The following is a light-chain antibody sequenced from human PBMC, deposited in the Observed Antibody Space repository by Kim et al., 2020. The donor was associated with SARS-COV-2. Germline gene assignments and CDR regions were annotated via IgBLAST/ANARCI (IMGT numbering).Light chain of an antibody. CDR3: QQSYSTPVT. Sequence: DIQMTQSPSSLSASVGDRVTITCRASQSITTYLNWYQQKPGKAPKLLIYAASSLHSGVPSRFSGSGSGTDFTLTISSLQPEDFATYYCQQSYSTPVTFGGGTKLEIK. V-gene: IGKV1-39*01. CDR2: AAS. CDR1: QSITTY. J-gene: IGKJ4*01.